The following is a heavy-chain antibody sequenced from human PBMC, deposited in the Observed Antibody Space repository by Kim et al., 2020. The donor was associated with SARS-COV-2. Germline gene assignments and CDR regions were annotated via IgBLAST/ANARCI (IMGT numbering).Heavy chain of an antibody. Sequence: GGSLRLSCAASGFTFSSYAMSWVRQAPGKGLEWVSAISGSGGSTYYADSVKGRFTISRDNSKNTLYLQMNSLRAEDTAVYYCAKAVLYSKPGDTLFDYWGQGTLVTVSS. CDR3: AKAVLYSKPGDTLFDY. J-gene: IGHJ4*02. CDR2: ISGSGGST. V-gene: IGHV3-23*01. D-gene: IGHD4-4*01. CDR1: GFTFSSYA.